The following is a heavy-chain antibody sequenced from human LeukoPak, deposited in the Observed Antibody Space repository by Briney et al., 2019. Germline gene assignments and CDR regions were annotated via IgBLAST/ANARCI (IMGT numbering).Heavy chain of an antibody. V-gene: IGHV1-69*01. CDR1: GGTFISYA. Sequence: GSSVTVSCKASGGTFISYAISWLRQAPGQGLEWMGGIIPIFGTANYAQKFQGRVTITADESTSTAYMELSSLRSEDTAVYYCASNLPRGYGDYGGFDPWGQGTLVTVSS. J-gene: IGHJ5*02. CDR2: IIPIFGTA. CDR3: ASNLPRGYGDYGGFDP. D-gene: IGHD4-17*01.